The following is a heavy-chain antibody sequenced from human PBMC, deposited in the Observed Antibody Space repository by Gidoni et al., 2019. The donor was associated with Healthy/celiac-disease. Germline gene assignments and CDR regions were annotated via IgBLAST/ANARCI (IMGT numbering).Heavy chain of an antibody. D-gene: IGHD3-22*01. CDR1: GGTFSSYA. V-gene: IGHV1-69*01. J-gene: IGHJ4*02. CDR3: ARDSEPLDPRITMIVPVIGYFDY. CDR2: IIPIFGTA. Sequence: TGGTFSSYAISWVRQAPGQGLEWMGGIIPIFGTANYAQKFQGRVTITADESTSTAYMELSSLRSEDTAVYYCARDSEPLDPRITMIVPVIGYFDYWGQGTLVTVSS.